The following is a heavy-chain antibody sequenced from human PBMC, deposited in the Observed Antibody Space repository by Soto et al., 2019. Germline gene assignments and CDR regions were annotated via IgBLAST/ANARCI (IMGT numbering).Heavy chain of an antibody. Sequence: LSLTCAVYGGSFSGYYWSWIRQPPGKGLEWIGEINHSGSTNYNPSLKSRVTISVDTSKDQFSLKLSSVTAADTAVYYCARGGYCSGGSCYSLFPGYYGMDVWGQGTTVTVSS. CDR3: ARGGYCSGGSCYSLFPGYYGMDV. D-gene: IGHD2-15*01. CDR2: INHSGST. J-gene: IGHJ6*02. CDR1: GGSFSGYY. V-gene: IGHV4-34*01.